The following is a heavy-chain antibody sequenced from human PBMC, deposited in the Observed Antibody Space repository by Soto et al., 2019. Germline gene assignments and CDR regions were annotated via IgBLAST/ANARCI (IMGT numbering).Heavy chain of an antibody. V-gene: IGHV1-18*01. CDR1: GYTFTSYG. J-gene: IGHJ5*02. Sequence: GASVKLSCKASGYTFTSYGISCVRQAPRQGLEWMGWISAYNGNTNYAQKLQGRVTMTTDTSTSTAYMELRSLRSDDTAVYYCARDLYYDSSGYYPGPWGQGTLVTVSS. CDR2: ISAYNGNT. D-gene: IGHD3-22*01. CDR3: ARDLYYDSSGYYPGP.